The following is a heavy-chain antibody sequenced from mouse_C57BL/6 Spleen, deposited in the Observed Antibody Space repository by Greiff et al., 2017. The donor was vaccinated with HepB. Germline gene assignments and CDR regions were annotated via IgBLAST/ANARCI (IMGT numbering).Heavy chain of an antibody. J-gene: IGHJ2*01. D-gene: IGHD1-1*01. CDR2: IDPSDSYT. CDR1: GYTFTSYW. V-gene: IGHV1-59*01. CDR3: ARKLVPYYYGIDY. Sequence: VQLQQSGAELVRPGTSVKLSCKASGYTFTSYWMHWVKQRPGQGLEWIGVIDPSDSYTNYNQKFKGKATLTVDTSSSTAYMQLSSLTSEDSAVYYCARKLVPYYYGIDYWGQGTTLTVSS.